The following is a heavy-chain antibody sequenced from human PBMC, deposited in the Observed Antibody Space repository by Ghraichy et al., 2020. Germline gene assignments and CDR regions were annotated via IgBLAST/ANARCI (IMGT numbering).Heavy chain of an antibody. J-gene: IGHJ3*02. D-gene: IGHD2-15*01. Sequence: GSLRLSCTVSGGSISSPRYYWGWIRQPPGKGLEWIGSIYYSGNTYFNPSLKSRVTIFVDTSKNQFSLKLSSVTAADTAVYYCARSRVVAPSSPAGAFEIWGQGTAVTVSS. CDR1: GGSISSPRYY. V-gene: IGHV4-39*01. CDR2: IYYSGNT. CDR3: ARSRVVAPSSPAGAFEI.